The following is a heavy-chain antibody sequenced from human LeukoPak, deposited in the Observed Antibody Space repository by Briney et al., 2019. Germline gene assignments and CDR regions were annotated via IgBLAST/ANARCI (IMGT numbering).Heavy chain of an antibody. V-gene: IGHV3-11*04. D-gene: IGHD3-3*01. J-gene: IGHJ4*02. Sequence: GGSLRLSCAASGFTFSDYYMSWIRQAPGKGLEWVSYISSSGSTIYYADSVKGRFTISRDNAKNSLYLQMNSLRAEDTAVYYCARGRSPSYDFWSCYLGGFDYWGQGTLVTVSS. CDR3: ARGRSPSYDFWSCYLGGFDY. CDR2: ISSSGSTI. CDR1: GFTFSDYY.